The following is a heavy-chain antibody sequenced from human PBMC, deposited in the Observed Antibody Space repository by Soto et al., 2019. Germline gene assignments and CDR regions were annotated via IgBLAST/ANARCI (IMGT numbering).Heavy chain of an antibody. J-gene: IGHJ4*02. CDR3: VTDRIPGGRWNFDY. D-gene: IGHD2-2*02. V-gene: IGHV3-23*01. CDR2: IYGDGSET. Sequence: EVQLLESGGGLEQPGGSLRLSCAASGFTFRTYTMNWVRQAPGQGLEWVSGIYGDGSETFYADSVEGRFTISRDNSRSMLFLHVNSLRAEDTAIYFCVTDRIPGGRWNFDYWGQGTVVTVSS. CDR1: GFTFRTYT.